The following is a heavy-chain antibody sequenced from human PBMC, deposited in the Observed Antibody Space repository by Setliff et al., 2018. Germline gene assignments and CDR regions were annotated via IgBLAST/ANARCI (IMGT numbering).Heavy chain of an antibody. CDR2: KSNRGDT. D-gene: IGHD3-22*01. V-gene: IGHV4-61*01. CDR1: GGSLSSGSNY. J-gene: IGHJ2*01. Sequence: NPSETLSLTCTVSGGSLSSGSNYWNWIRQSPGKGLEWIGYKSNRGDTNSNPSLRSRLTMSVDTSKSQFSLNLTSVTAADTAVYFCARAVDSSGYFPYWYFDLWGRGALVTVSS. CDR3: ARAVDSSGYFPYWYFDL.